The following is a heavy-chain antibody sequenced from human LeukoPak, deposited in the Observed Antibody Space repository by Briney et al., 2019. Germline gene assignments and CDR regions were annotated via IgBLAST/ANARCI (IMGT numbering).Heavy chain of an antibody. CDR1: GYSFTSYW. CDR3: ATLPYDSSGYLPNAFDI. V-gene: IGHV5-51*01. Sequence: GESLKISCKGSGYSFTSYWIGWVRPMPGKGLEWMGIIYPGDSDTRYSPSFQGQVTISADKSISTAYLQWSSLKASDTAMYYCATLPYDSSGYLPNAFDIWGQGTMVTVSS. J-gene: IGHJ3*02. D-gene: IGHD3-22*01. CDR2: IYPGDSDT.